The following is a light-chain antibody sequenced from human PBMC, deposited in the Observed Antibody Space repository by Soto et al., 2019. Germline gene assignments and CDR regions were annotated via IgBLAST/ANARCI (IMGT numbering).Light chain of an antibody. CDR2: GAS. Sequence: EIVLTQSPGTLSLSPGERATLSCRASQRINSRYLAWYQQNPGQAPRLLIYGASSRATGIPDRFSGSGSGTDFTLTISRLEPEDFAVYYCQQFGSSPGFTFGPGTKVDIK. V-gene: IGKV3-20*01. J-gene: IGKJ3*01. CDR3: QQFGSSPGFT. CDR1: QRINSRY.